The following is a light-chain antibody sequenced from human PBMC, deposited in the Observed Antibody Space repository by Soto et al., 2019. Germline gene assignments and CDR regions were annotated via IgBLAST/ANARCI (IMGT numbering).Light chain of an antibody. CDR2: EVS. V-gene: IGLV2-14*01. Sequence: QSALTQPASVSGSPGQSITISCTGTSSDVGGYNYVSWYQELPGKAPRLMIYEVSNRPSGVSNRFSGSKSGNTASLTISGLQAEDEADYYYSSYRSSSTLYVFGTGTKVTVL. J-gene: IGLJ1*01. CDR3: SSYRSSSTLYV. CDR1: SSDVGGYNY.